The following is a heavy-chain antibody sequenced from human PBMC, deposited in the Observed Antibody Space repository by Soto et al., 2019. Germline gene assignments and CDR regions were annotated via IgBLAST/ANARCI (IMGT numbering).Heavy chain of an antibody. CDR1: GYSFTNYW. J-gene: IGHJ6*02. CDR2: IYPGDSDT. D-gene: IGHD6-6*01. V-gene: IGHV5-51*01. Sequence: GESLKISCKGSGYSFTNYWIGWVRQMPGKGLEWMGIIYPGDSDTRYSPSFQGQVTISADKSISTAYLQWSSLKASDTAMYYCARHGSRGSSAHRYYYYGMDLWRQGTTVTVSS. CDR3: ARHGSRGSSAHRYYYYGMDL.